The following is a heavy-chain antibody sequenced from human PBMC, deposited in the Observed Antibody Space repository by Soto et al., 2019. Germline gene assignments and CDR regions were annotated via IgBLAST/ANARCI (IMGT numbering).Heavy chain of an antibody. D-gene: IGHD2-15*01. CDR2: ISAYNGNT. CDR1: GYTFTSYG. CDR3: ARMDCSGGSCYAFYYYYYMDV. J-gene: IGHJ6*03. Sequence: ASVKVSCKASGYTFTSYGISWVRQAPGQGLEWMGWISAYNGNTNYAQKLQGRVTMTTDTSTSTAYMELRSLRSDDTAVYYCARMDCSGGSCYAFYYYYYMDVWGQGTTVTVSS. V-gene: IGHV1-18*01.